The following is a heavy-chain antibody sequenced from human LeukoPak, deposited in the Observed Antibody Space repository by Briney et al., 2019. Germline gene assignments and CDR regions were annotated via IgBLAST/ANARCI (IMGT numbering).Heavy chain of an antibody. CDR2: IKQDGSEK. CDR1: GFTFSSYW. CDR3: ARDESSSGYCSGGSCYSITPGWSDP. D-gene: IGHD2-15*01. V-gene: IGHV3-7*01. Sequence: GGSLRLSCAASGFTFSSYWMSWVRQAPGKGLEWVANIKQDGSEKYYVDSVKGRFTISRDNAKNSLYLQMNSLRAEDTAVYYCARDESSSGYCSGGSCYSITPGWSDPWGQGTLVTVSS. J-gene: IGHJ5*02.